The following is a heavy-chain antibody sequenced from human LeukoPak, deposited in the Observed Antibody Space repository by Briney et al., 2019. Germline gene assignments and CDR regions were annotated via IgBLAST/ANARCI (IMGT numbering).Heavy chain of an antibody. Sequence: PPGGSLRLSCAASGFTFSSHWMGWVRQAPGKGLEWVSYISSSGNTIYYADSVKGRFTISRDNANNPLYLQMNSLRAEDTAVYYCSRSTRRDSEIALAEYFQHWGQGTLVTVSS. CDR2: ISSSGNTI. V-gene: IGHV3-48*04. J-gene: IGHJ1*01. CDR1: GFTFSSHW. CDR3: SRSTRRDSEIALAEYFQH. D-gene: IGHD1-26*01.